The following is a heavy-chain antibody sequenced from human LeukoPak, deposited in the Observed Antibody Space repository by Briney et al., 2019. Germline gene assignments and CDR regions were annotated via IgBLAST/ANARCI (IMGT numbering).Heavy chain of an antibody. V-gene: IGHV4-34*01. J-gene: IGHJ4*02. Sequence: SETLSLTCAVYGGPISGYYWNWIRQPPGKGLEWIGEINHNGYTNYNPSLESRVTISVDTSKNQFSLKVYSLTAADTAVYFCARAGTGDRSAVFDYWGQEILVTVSS. D-gene: IGHD7-27*01. CDR3: ARAGTGDRSAVFDY. CDR1: GGPISGYY. CDR2: INHNGYT.